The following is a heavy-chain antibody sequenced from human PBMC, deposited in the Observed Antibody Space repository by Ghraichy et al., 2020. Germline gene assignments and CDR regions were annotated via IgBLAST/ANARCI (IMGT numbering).Heavy chain of an antibody. CDR2: ISGSGGST. CDR1: GFTFSSYA. D-gene: IGHD1-26*01. J-gene: IGHJ6*02. V-gene: IGHV3-23*01. Sequence: LSLTCAASGFTFSSYAMSWVRQAPGKGLEWVSAISGSGGSTYYADSVKGRFTISRDNSKNTLYLQMNSLRAEDTAVYYCAKGERDYYYYGMDVWGQGTTVTVSS. CDR3: AKGERDYYYYGMDV.